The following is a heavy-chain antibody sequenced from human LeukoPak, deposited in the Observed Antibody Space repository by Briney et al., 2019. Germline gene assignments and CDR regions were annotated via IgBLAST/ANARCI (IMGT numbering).Heavy chain of an antibody. CDR2: ISSSSSYI. CDR3: ARDRSRDGYNFPFDY. J-gene: IGHJ4*02. D-gene: IGHD5-24*01. V-gene: IGHV3-21*01. Sequence: GSLRLSCAASGFTFSSYSMNWVRQAPGKGLEWVSSISSSSSYIYYADSVKGRFTISRDNAKNSLYLQMNSLRAEDTAVYYCARDRSRDGYNFPFDYWGQGTLVTVSS. CDR1: GFTFSSYS.